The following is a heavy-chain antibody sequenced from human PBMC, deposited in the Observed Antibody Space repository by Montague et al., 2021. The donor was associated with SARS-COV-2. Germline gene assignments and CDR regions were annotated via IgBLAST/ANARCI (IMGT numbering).Heavy chain of an antibody. Sequence: TLSLTCTVSGGSINSGSYYWSWIRQHPGKGLEWIGYIYYSGSTYYNPSLKSRLTISVDTSKNQFSLKLSSVTAADTAVYYCARVHFVSSGWYPDAFDIWGQGTMVTVSS. CDR1: GGSINSGSYY. CDR2: IYYSGST. J-gene: IGHJ3*02. D-gene: IGHD6-19*01. V-gene: IGHV4-31*03. CDR3: ARVHFVSSGWYPDAFDI.